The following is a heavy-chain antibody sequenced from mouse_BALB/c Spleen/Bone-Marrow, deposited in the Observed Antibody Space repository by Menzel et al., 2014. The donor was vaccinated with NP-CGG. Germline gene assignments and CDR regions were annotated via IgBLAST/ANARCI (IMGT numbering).Heavy chain of an antibody. CDR1: GFTFSSYT. CDR2: ITSGGSYT. D-gene: IGHD1-2*01. Sequence: EVKVVESGGGLVKPGGSLKLSCAASGFTFSSYTMSWVRQTPEKRLERVATITSGGSYTYYPDSVKGRFTISRDNAKNTLYLQMSSLKSEDTAMYYCTRDNGPFDYWGQGTTLTVSS. CDR3: TRDNGPFDY. V-gene: IGHV5-6-4*01. J-gene: IGHJ2*01.